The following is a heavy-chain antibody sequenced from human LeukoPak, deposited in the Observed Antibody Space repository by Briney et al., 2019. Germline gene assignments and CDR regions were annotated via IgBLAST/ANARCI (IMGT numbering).Heavy chain of an antibody. D-gene: IGHD3-10*01. Sequence: ASVKVSCKASGYTFTGYAMHWVRQAPGQRLEWMGWINAGNGNTKYSQKFQGRVTITRDTSASTAYMELSSLRSEDTAVYYCARDLPREFTYYFDYWGQGTLVTVSS. V-gene: IGHV1-3*01. CDR1: GYTFTGYA. J-gene: IGHJ4*02. CDR2: INAGNGNT. CDR3: ARDLPREFTYYFDY.